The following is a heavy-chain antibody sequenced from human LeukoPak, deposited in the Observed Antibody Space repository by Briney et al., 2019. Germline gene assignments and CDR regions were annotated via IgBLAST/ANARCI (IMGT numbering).Heavy chain of an antibody. CDR2: INPNSGGT. D-gene: IGHD1-26*01. J-gene: IGHJ6*02. V-gene: IGHV1-2*02. Sequence: ASVKVSCKASGYTFTGYYMHWVRQAPGQGLEWMGWINPNSGGTNYAQKFQGRVTMTRDTSISIAYMELSRLRSDDTAVYHCARDVQWELPPGVDVWGQGTTVTVSS. CDR1: GYTFTGYY. CDR3: ARDVQWELPPGVDV.